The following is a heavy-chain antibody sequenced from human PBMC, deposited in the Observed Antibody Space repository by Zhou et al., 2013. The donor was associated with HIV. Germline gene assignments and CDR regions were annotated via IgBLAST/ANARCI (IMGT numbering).Heavy chain of an antibody. Sequence: QVQLQESGPGLVKPSETLSLICAVSDYSISSGYYWGWIRQPPGKGLEWIGSIYHSGSTYYNPSLKSRVTISVDTSKNQFSLKLSSVTAADTAVYYCARESPRIHAFDIVGPRASGHRLF. J-gene: IGHJ3*02. V-gene: IGHV4-38-2*02. CDR3: ARESPRIHAFDI. CDR2: IYHSGST. CDR1: DYSISSGYY.